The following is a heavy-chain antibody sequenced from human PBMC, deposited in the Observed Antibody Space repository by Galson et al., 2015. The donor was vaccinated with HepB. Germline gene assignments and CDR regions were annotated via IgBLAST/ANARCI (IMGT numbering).Heavy chain of an antibody. CDR2: INSDGSST. D-gene: IGHD2-2*01. V-gene: IGHV3-74*01. Sequence: SLRLSCAASGFTFSSYWMHWVRQAPGKGLVWVSRINSDGSSTSYADSVKGRFTISRDNAKNTLYLQMNSLRAEDTAVYYCARADARGGWFDPWGQGTLVTVSS. CDR3: ARADARGGWFDP. J-gene: IGHJ5*02. CDR1: GFTFSSYW.